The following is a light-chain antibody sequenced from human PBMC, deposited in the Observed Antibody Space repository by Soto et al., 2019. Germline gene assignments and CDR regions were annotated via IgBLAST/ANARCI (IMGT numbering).Light chain of an antibody. Sequence: QSVLTQAPSVSGTPGQRVTISCSGSSSNIGSNTVSWYQQVPGTAPKVLIYSNVQRPSGVPDRFSGSKSGTSASLAIGGLQSEDEADYYCAAWDGSLNGWVFGGGTKGPS. CDR1: SSNIGSNT. J-gene: IGLJ3*02. CDR3: AAWDGSLNGWV. CDR2: SNV. V-gene: IGLV1-44*01.